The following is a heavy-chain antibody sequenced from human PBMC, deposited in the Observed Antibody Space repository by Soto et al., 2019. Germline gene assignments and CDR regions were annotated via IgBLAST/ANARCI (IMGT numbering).Heavy chain of an antibody. J-gene: IGHJ4*01. Sequence: ASETLSLTCAITGDSVSSNSAGWSWVRQSPSRGLEWLGRTYYRSKWYYEYAVSVRGRITINPDTSKNQYSLQLNSVTSEDTAVYFCARGEQYSGRIFDYWGQGTLVTVSS. CDR3: ARGEQYSGRIFDY. D-gene: IGHD1-26*01. V-gene: IGHV6-1*01. CDR2: TYYRSKWYY. CDR1: GDSVSSNSAG.